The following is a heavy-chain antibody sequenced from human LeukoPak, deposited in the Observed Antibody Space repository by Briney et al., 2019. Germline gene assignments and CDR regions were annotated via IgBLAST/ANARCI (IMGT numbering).Heavy chain of an antibody. CDR2: INPNSGGT. CDR3: ARDPGRYSYGLFYFDY. V-gene: IGHV1-2*02. D-gene: IGHD5-18*01. J-gene: IGHJ4*02. CDR1: GYTFTGYY. Sequence: ASVKVSCKAPGYTFTGYYMHWVRQAPGQGLEWMGWINPNSGGTNYAQKFQGRVTMTRDTSISTAYMELSRLRSDDTAAYYCARDPGRYSYGLFYFDYWGQGTLVTVSS.